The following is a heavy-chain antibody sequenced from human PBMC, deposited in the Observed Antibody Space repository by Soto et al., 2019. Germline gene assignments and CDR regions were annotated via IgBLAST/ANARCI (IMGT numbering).Heavy chain of an antibody. V-gene: IGHV1-58*02. CDR3: ASGLSGDKVDQ. J-gene: IGHJ4*02. CDR1: RLTLSSSA. Sequence: SAKVSCTASRLTLSSSAMQWSLQARGQRLEWIGWIVVGSGNTNYAQKFQERVTITRDMSTSTAYMELSSLRSEDTAVYYCASGLSGDKVDQGGQGTLVTVSS. D-gene: IGHD2-21*01. CDR2: IVVGSGNT.